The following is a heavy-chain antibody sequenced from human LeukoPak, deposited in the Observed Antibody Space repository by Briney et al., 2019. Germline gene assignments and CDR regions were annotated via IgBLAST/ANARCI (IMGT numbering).Heavy chain of an antibody. Sequence: PGGSLRLSCAASGFTFSSYEMNWVRQAPGKGLEWVSYISSSGSTIYYADSVKGRFTISRDNAKNSLYLQMNSLRAEDTAVYYCATYGSGSFFDYWGQEPLSPSPQ. J-gene: IGHJ4*01. CDR2: ISSSGSTI. V-gene: IGHV3-48*03. D-gene: IGHD3-10*01. CDR1: GFTFSSYE. CDR3: ATYGSGSFFDY.